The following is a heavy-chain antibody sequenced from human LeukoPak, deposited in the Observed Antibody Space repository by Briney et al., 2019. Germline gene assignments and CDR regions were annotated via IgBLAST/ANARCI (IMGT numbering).Heavy chain of an antibody. CDR3: ARACGWAGHYYYYMDV. Sequence: PSETLSLTCAVYGGSFSGYYWSWIRQPPGKGLEWIGEINHSGSTNYNPSLKSRVTISVDTSKNQFSLKLSSVTAADTAVYYCARACGWAGHYYYYMDVWGKGTTVTVSS. D-gene: IGHD1-26*01. CDR1: GGSFSGYY. V-gene: IGHV4-34*01. CDR2: INHSGST. J-gene: IGHJ6*03.